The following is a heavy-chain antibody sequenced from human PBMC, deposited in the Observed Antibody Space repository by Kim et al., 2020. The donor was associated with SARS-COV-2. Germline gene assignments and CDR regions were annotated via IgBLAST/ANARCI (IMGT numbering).Heavy chain of an antibody. D-gene: IGHD2-2*01. J-gene: IGHJ6*03. CDR2: IWYDGSNK. V-gene: IGHV3-33*01. Sequence: GGSLRLSCAASGFTFSSYGMHWVRQAPGKGLEWVAVIWYDGSNKYYADSVKGRFTISRDNSKNTLYLQMNSLRAEATAVYYCAREYQLPNYYYYYYMDVWGTGTTVTVSS. CDR1: GFTFSSYG. CDR3: AREYQLPNYYYYYYMDV.